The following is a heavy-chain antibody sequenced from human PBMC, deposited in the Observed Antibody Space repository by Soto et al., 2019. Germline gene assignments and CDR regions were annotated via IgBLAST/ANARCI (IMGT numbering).Heavy chain of an antibody. D-gene: IGHD6-13*01. CDR2: IYYSGST. CDR1: GGSISSSSYY. J-gene: IGHJ4*02. V-gene: IGHV4-39*01. Sequence: ASETLSLTCTVSGGSISSSSYYWGWIRQPPGKGLEWIASIYYSGSTYYNPSLKSRVTISVDTSKSQFSLKLSSVTAADTPVYYCARQGLYSSNWYGPQVVDYWGQGTLVTVSS. CDR3: ARQGLYSSNWYGPQVVDY.